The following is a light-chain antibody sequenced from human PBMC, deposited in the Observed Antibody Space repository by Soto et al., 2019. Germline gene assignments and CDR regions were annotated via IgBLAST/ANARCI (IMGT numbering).Light chain of an antibody. CDR2: LNSDGSH. CDR3: QTWGTGIAV. CDR1: SGHSSYA. V-gene: IGLV4-69*01. J-gene: IGLJ7*01. Sequence: QPVLTQSPSASASLGASVKLTCTLSSGHSSYAIAWHQQQPEKGPRYLMKLNSDGSHSKGDGIPDRFSGSSSGAERYLTISSLQSEDEADYYCQTWGTGIAVFGGGTPLTVL.